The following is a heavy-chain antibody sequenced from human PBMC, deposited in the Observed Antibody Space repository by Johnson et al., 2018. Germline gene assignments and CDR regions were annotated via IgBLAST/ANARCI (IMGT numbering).Heavy chain of an antibody. J-gene: IGHJ3*01. V-gene: IGHV3-74*01. CDR2: INPEQTRR. CDR1: GFTYSAYS. Sequence: VQLQESGGGLVQPGGSLRLSCAASGFTYSAYSMHWVRQAPGKGLVWVSYINPEQTRRRYADSAWGRFTISRENAKNSLYLQMNSLRVEDTAVNYCATESDGDSAFDLWGQGTMVTVSS. CDR3: ATESDGDSAFDL. D-gene: IGHD7-27*01.